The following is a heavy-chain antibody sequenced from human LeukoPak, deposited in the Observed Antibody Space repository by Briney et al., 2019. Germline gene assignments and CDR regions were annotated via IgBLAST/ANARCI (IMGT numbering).Heavy chain of an antibody. CDR2: IYSGGST. V-gene: IGHV3-53*01. D-gene: IGHD3-10*01. CDR1: GFTVSSNY. Sequence: RAGGSLRLSCAASGFTVSSNYMSWVRQAPGKGLEWVSVIYSGGSTYYADSVKGRFTISRDNSKNTLYLQMNSLRAEDTAVYYCVREPMVRGVIIDYYYGMDVWGQGTTVTVSS. CDR3: VREPMVRGVIIDYYYGMDV. J-gene: IGHJ6*02.